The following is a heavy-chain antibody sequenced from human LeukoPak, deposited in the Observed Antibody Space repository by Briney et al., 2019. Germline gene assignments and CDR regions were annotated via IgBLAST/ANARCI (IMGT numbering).Heavy chain of an antibody. CDR2: IYYSGST. J-gene: IGHJ6*03. Sequence: SETLSLTCTVSGGSISSYYWSWIRQPPGKGLEWIGYIYYSGSTNYNPSLKSRVTISVDTSKNQFSLKLSSVTAADTAVYYCARGTYSSSINYYYYYYMDVWGKGTTVTVSS. CDR1: GGSISSYY. D-gene: IGHD6-13*01. CDR3: ARGTYSSSINYYYYYYMDV. V-gene: IGHV4-59*01.